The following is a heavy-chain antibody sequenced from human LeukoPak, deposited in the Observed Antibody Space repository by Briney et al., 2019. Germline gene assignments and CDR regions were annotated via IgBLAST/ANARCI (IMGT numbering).Heavy chain of an antibody. CDR3: ARDRGYTQDY. CDR1: GFTFSTYW. Sequence: GGSLRLSCAASGFTFSTYWMHWVRQAPGKGLVWVSHIRTDGSTTTYANSVKGRFTISRDNAKNTLYLQMNSLRAEDTAVYYCARDRGYTQDYWGQGTLVTVSS. J-gene: IGHJ4*02. CDR2: IRTDGSTT. D-gene: IGHD5-12*01. V-gene: IGHV3-74*01.